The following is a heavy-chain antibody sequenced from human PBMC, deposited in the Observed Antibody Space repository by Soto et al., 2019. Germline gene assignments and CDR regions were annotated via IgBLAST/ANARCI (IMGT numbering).Heavy chain of an antibody. Sequence: QVQLQESGPGLVKPSQTLSLTCTVSGGSISSGDYYWSWIRQPPGKGLEWIGYIYYSGSTYYNPSLKRRVTISVDTSKNQFSLKLSSVTAADTAVYYCARDPRRGYSGYDAYYYGMDVWGQGTTVTVSS. J-gene: IGHJ6*02. D-gene: IGHD5-12*01. CDR2: IYYSGST. CDR1: GGSISSGDYY. V-gene: IGHV4-30-4*01. CDR3: ARDPRRGYSGYDAYYYGMDV.